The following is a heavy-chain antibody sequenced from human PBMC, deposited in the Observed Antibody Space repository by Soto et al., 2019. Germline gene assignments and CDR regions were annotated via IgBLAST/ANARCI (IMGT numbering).Heavy chain of an antibody. D-gene: IGHD6-13*01. J-gene: IGHJ4*02. Sequence: PGGSLRLSCAASGFTFSTYGMDWVRQAPGKGLEWVAVIWYDGSNKYYADSVKGRFTISRDNSKNTLYLQMNGLRAEDTAVYYCARVKLSQQQLIDYWGQGTLVTVSS. CDR2: IWYDGSNK. CDR1: GFTFSTYG. V-gene: IGHV3-33*01. CDR3: ARVKLSQQQLIDY.